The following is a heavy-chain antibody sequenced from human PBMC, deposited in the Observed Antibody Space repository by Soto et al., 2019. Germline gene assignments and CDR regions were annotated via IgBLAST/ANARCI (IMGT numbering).Heavy chain of an antibody. CDR2: LSRSGGAT. V-gene: IGHV3-23*01. D-gene: IGHD1-1*01. Sequence: GGSLRLSCTASGFNTRFYSMSWVRQTPGKGLEWVAALSRSGGATYYADSVRGRFTISRDASKDTLFLQMRNLRAEDTAIYYCSKGEMSTIRNSFDPWGQGTLVTVS. CDR1: GFNTRFYS. CDR3: SKGEMSTIRNSFDP. J-gene: IGHJ5*02.